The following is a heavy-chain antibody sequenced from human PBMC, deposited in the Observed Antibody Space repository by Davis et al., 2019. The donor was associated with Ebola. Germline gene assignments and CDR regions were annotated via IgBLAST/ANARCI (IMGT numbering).Heavy chain of an antibody. D-gene: IGHD6-19*01. V-gene: IGHV1-69*06. J-gene: IGHJ6*02. CDR1: GGTFSSYA. Sequence: SVKVSCKASGGTFSSYAIGWVRQAPGQGLEWMGGIIPMFGTANYAQKFQGRVTITADKSTSTAYMELSSLRSEDTAVYYCARDSIIAVAGRDYYYGMDVWGQGTTVTVSS. CDR3: ARDSIIAVAGRDYYYGMDV. CDR2: IIPMFGTA.